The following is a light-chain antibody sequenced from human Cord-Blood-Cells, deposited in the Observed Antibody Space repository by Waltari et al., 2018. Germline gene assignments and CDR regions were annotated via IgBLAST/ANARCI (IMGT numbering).Light chain of an antibody. CDR1: SSDVGGYNY. J-gene: IGLJ1*01. Sequence: QSALTQPASVSGSPVQSITISCTGTSSDVGGYNYVSWYQQHPGKAPKLIIYDVSNRPAGVSNRFSGAKSGNKASLTISGLQAEDEAEYYCSSYTSSSTYVFGTGTKVTVL. V-gene: IGLV2-14*01. CDR2: DVS. CDR3: SSYTSSSTYV.